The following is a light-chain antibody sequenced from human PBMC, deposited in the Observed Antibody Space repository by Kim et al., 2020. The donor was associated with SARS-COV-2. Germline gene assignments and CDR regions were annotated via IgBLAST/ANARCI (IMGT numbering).Light chain of an antibody. CDR1: QGISSD. CDR2: AAS. CDR3: QQYYSYPVT. Sequence: AIRMTQSPSSFSASTGDRVTITCRASQGISSDLAWYQQKPGKAPKLLIYAASTLQSGVPSRFSGSGSGTDFTLTISCLQSEDFATYYCQQYYSYPVTFGQGTKVDIK. J-gene: IGKJ1*01. V-gene: IGKV1-8*01.